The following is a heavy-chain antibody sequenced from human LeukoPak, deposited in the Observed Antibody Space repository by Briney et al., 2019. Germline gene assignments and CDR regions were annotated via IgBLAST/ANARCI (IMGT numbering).Heavy chain of an antibody. CDR3: ARDRGYDFWSGYYPHLLDY. J-gene: IGHJ4*02. CDR2: INPNSGGT. Sequence: GASVKVSCKASGYTFTGYYMHWVRQAPGQGLEWMGWINPNSGGTNYAQKFQGRVTMTRDTSISTAYMELSRLRSDDTAVYYCARDRGYDFWSGYYPHLLDYWGQGTLVTVS. V-gene: IGHV1-2*02. CDR1: GYTFTGYY. D-gene: IGHD3-3*01.